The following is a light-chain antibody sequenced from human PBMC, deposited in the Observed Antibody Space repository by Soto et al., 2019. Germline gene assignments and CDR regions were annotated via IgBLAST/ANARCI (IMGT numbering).Light chain of an antibody. CDR1: QSVSSNY. CDR3: PQYGWPTYT. V-gene: IGKV3-20*01. J-gene: IGKJ2*01. Sequence: EIVLTQSPGTLSLSPGERATLSCRASQSVSSNYLAWYQQKSGQAPRLLIYGASNRAAGIPDRFSGSGSGTDFTLTNRRPEPEGFAVYSCPQYGWPTYTFGQGTKLEIK. CDR2: GAS.